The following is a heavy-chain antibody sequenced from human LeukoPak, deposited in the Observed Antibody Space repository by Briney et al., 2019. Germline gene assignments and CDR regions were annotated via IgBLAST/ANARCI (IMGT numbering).Heavy chain of an antibody. Sequence: SETLSLTCAVSGYSITSSSWWGWIRQPPGKGLEWIGYIYYSGTTYYNPSLQSRVTMSVDTSKNQFSLKLSSVTAVDTAVYYCARTENVYYYFAYWGQGTLVTVSS. CDR1: GYSITSSSW. CDR3: ARTENVYYYFAY. J-gene: IGHJ4*02. CDR2: IYYSGTT. D-gene: IGHD1-14*01. V-gene: IGHV4-28*01.